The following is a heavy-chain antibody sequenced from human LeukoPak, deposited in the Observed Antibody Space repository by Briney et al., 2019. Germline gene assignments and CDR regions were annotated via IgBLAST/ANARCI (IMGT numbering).Heavy chain of an antibody. Sequence: GGSLRLSCVASGFTFSTYSMIWARQAPGKGLEWVSVVSGNGNYRYYADSVKGRFTISRDNSKNTLYLQMNSLRAEDTAVYYCARDDSSSWYLDCWGQGTLVTVSS. CDR3: ARDDSSSWYLDC. CDR1: GFTFSTYS. V-gene: IGHV3-21*01. J-gene: IGHJ4*02. D-gene: IGHD6-13*01. CDR2: VSGNGNYR.